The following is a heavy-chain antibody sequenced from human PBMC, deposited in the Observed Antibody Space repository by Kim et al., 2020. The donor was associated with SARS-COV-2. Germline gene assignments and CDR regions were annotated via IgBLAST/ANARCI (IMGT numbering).Heavy chain of an antibody. V-gene: IGHV1-69*04. CDR2: VIPLLGVT. CDR3: SAAVTVDRGRDS. CDR1: GDSFTKFG. Sequence: SVKVSCKASGDSFTKFGFNWVRQAPGQTFEWMGRVIPLLGVTKYAQNFEGRLTISAVGSTTTAYMELRSLTSHDTAVYYCSAAVTVDRGRDSWGQGTLVMVSS. D-gene: IGHD3-22*01. J-gene: IGHJ4*02.